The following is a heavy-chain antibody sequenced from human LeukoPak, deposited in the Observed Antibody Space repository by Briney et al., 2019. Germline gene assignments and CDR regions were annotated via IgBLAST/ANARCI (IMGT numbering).Heavy chain of an antibody. D-gene: IGHD3-16*01. V-gene: IGHV3-30*02. CDR1: GFIFRSYA. J-gene: IGHJ6*03. CDR3: VKGMLNYYYMDA. CDR2: ISYNGADI. Sequence: PGGSLRLSCEGSGFIFRSYAMHWVRQVPGRGLEWLTFISYNGADIEYSDSVKGRFTISRDNSKKTLYLQMSSLRAEDTAVYYCVKGMLNYYYMDAWGKGTTVTVSS.